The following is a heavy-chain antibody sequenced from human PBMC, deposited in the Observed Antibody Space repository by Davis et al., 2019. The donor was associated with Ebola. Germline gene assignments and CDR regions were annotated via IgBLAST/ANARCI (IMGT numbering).Heavy chain of an antibody. Sequence: GESLKISCAASGFSFSSYWMSWVRQAPGKGLEWVSLTFSGGGTNYADSVKGRFTISRDNLNNVLYLQMNSLRVEDTAVYYCARGGYDDGSLEHWGQGTLVTVSS. V-gene: IGHV3-53*01. D-gene: IGHD5-18*01. CDR3: ARGGYDDGSLEH. CDR2: TFSGGGT. J-gene: IGHJ4*02. CDR1: GFSFSSYW.